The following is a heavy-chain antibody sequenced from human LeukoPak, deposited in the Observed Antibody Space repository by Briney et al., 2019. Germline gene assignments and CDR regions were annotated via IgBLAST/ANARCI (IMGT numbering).Heavy chain of an antibody. CDR1: EYTFSDYS. D-gene: IGHD5-12*01. Sequence: GASVNVSCTASEYTFSDYSIHWGRQAPRQRLECMGWINPNSGGTNYAQQFQGRVTKTRDTPITTTYRELSRLRSDDTAVYDCARVGSVDIVATTYFDYWGQGTLVTVSS. CDR2: INPNSGGT. V-gene: IGHV1-2*02. CDR3: ARVGSVDIVATTYFDY. J-gene: IGHJ4*02.